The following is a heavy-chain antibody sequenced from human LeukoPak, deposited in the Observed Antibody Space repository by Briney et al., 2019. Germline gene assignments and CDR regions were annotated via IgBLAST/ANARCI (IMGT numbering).Heavy chain of an antibody. D-gene: IGHD5-24*01. CDR3: AKEGRSLQTY. CDR1: GFRFGSNW. J-gene: IGHJ4*02. V-gene: IGHV3-7*03. CDR2: IKEDGTET. Sequence: PGGSLRLSCAASGFRFGSNWLSWVRRAPGKGREWVANIKEDGTETYYVDSVKGRFTISRDNAKNSLYLQMNSLRVEDTAVYYCAKEGRSLQTYWGQGTLVTVSS.